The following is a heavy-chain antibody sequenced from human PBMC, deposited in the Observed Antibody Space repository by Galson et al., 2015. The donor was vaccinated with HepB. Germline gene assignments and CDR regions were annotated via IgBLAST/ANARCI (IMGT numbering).Heavy chain of an antibody. Sequence: QVQLQESGPGLVKPSETLSLTCTVSGGSISGDYWSWIRQPPGKGLEYIGFIYYSGNTDYNPSLKSRVTISVDTSKNQISPKMSSVTAADTAVYYCARLEIFRGGRQVAAKDYYYYMDVWGKGTTVTVSS. D-gene: IGHD2-15*01. CDR1: GGSISGDY. V-gene: IGHV4-59*01. J-gene: IGHJ6*03. CDR3: ARLEIFRGGRQVAAKDYYYYMDV. CDR2: IYYSGNT.